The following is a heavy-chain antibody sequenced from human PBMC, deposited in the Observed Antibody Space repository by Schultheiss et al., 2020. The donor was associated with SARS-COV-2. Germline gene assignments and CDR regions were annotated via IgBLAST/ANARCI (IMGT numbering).Heavy chain of an antibody. CDR3: ARGQTRGDKLEY. J-gene: IGHJ4*02. CDR1: GGSISSGGFY. V-gene: IGHV4-31*03. D-gene: IGHD2-21*02. Sequence: SETLSLTCTVSGGSISSGGFYWSWIRQHPGKGLEWIGYIYYSGSTYYNPSLKSRVTISVDTSKNQFSLKLSSVTAADTAVYYCARGQTRGDKLEYWGQGTLVTVSS. CDR2: IYYSGST.